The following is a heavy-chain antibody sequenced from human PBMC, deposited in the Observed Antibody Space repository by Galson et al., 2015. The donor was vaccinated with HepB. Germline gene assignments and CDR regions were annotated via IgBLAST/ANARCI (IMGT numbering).Heavy chain of an antibody. CDR1: GLSLSTSGVG. CDR3: AHRRYFDWLLSGWFDP. D-gene: IGHD3-9*01. Sequence: PALVKPTQTLTLTCTFSGLSLSTSGVGMGWIRQPPGKALEWLALIYWNDDKRYSPSLKSRLTITKDTSKNQVVLTMTNMDPVDTATYYWAHRRYFDWLLSGWFDPWGRGTLVTVSS. J-gene: IGHJ5*02. V-gene: IGHV2-5*01. CDR2: IYWNDDK.